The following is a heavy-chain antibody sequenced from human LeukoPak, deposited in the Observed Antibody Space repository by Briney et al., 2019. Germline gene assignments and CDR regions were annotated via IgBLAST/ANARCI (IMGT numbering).Heavy chain of an antibody. CDR2: VFHSGNT. CDR3: ARQIVGTSWNYYYSYIDV. Sequence: SETLSLTCSVSGGSIISSLYHWGWLRQAPGKGLQWIGNVFHSGNTYYSPSPQSRVAISIDTSKNRFSLKLTSVTAADTAVYYCARQIVGTSWNYYYSYIDVWGNGTSVSVSS. CDR1: GGSIISSLYH. V-gene: IGHV4-39*01. J-gene: IGHJ6*03. D-gene: IGHD1-1*01.